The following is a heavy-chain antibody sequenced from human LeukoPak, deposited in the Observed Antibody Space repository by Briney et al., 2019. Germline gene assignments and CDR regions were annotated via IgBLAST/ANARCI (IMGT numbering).Heavy chain of an antibody. D-gene: IGHD5-12*01. CDR1: GFTFSTYG. CDR2: ISYDESYK. V-gene: IGHV3-30*18. CDR3: AKAASGYDYYYDY. Sequence: GGSLRLSCAASGFTFSTYGMHWVRQAPGKGLEWVAVISYDESYKSYADSVKGRYTISRANSKNTLYLQMNSLRVEDTAVYYCAKAASGYDYYYDYWGQGTLVTVSS. J-gene: IGHJ4*02.